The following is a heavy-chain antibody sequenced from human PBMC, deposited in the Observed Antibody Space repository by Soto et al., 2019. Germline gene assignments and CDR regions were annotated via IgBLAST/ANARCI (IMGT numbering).Heavy chain of an antibody. J-gene: IGHJ4*02. CDR1: GFSLSARPVA. CDR3: VHRAGIDGNWNGGYFDY. D-gene: IGHD1-1*01. CDR2: IYWDDDK. Sequence: VSGPTLVNPTQTLTLTCTFSGFSLSARPVAVGWIRQPPGKALERLALIYWDDDKRYSPSLMSRLTITKDTSKNQVVLTMTNMDPLDTAIYYCVHRAGIDGNWNGGYFDYWGQGALVTVSS. V-gene: IGHV2-5*02.